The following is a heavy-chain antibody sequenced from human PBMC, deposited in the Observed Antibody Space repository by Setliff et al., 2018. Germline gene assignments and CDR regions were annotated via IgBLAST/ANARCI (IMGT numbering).Heavy chain of an antibody. V-gene: IGHV4-39*02. D-gene: IGHD5-12*01. J-gene: IGHJ4*02. CDR3: ARESRFGYSGYDCAFDY. Sequence: SETLSLTCTVSGGSISDNNYYWGWIRQSPGNELEWIGCISHSANKYYNPSFRTGVTISVEMSKNQFFLNLDSVTAADTALYYCARESRFGYSGYDCAFDYWGQGMLVTVSS. CDR2: ISHSANK. CDR1: GGSISDNNYY.